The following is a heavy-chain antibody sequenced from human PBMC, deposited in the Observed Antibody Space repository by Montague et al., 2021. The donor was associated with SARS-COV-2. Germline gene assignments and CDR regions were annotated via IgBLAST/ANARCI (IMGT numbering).Heavy chain of an antibody. J-gene: IGHJ3*02. CDR2: IYFSGST. D-gene: IGHD3-22*01. Sequence: SETLSLTCTVSGVSISSYYWSWIRQPPGKGLEWLGCIYFSGSTNYNPSLKSRVTISVDTSKNQFSLKLSSVTAADTAVYYCARHGRFSVIVNTPRGAFDIWGQGTMVTVSS. CDR3: ARHGRFSVIVNTPRGAFDI. CDR1: GVSISSYY. V-gene: IGHV4-59*08.